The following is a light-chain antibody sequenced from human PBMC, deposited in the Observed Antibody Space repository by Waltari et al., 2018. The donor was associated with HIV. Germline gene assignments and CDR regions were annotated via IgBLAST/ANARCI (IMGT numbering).Light chain of an antibody. V-gene: IGKV4-1*01. CDR2: WAS. J-gene: IGKJ4*01. CDR3: QQTYTIPPT. Sequence: DIVITQSQDSLAVSLGERATITGKSSQNVFYSSNNRNYLSWYQQKAGQPPKLIIYWASSRQSGVPDRFSGSGSGTDFTLTISSLQAEDVAVYFCQQTYTIPPTFGGGTKVEIK. CDR1: QNVFYSSNNRNY.